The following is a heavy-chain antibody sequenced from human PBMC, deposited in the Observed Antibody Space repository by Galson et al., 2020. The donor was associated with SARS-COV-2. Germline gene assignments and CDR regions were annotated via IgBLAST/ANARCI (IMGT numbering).Heavy chain of an antibody. J-gene: IGHJ6*02. CDR2: IDWDDDK. D-gene: IGHD4-17*01. Sequence: SGPTLVKPTQTLILTCTFSGFSLSTSGMCVSWIRQPPGKALEWLALIDWDDDKYYSTSLKTRLTISKDTSKNQVVLTMTNMDPVDTATYYCARTLYGDFLQLYGMDVWGQGTTVTVSS. CDR1: GFSLSTSGMC. CDR3: ARTLYGDFLQLYGMDV. V-gene: IGHV2-70*01.